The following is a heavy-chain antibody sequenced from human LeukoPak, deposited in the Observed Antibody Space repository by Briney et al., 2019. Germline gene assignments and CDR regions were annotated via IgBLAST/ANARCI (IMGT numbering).Heavy chain of an antibody. J-gene: IGHJ3*02. CDR3: AREQVHYYGSGSYGEDAFDI. D-gene: IGHD3-10*01. CDR2: ISSSSSYI. V-gene: IGHV3-21*01. CDR1: GLTFSSYS. Sequence: GGSLRLSCAASGLTFSSYSMNWVRQAPGKGLEWVSSISSSSSYIYYADSVKGRFTISRDNAKNSLYLQMNSLRAEDTAVYYCAREQVHYYGSGSYGEDAFDIWGQGTMVTVSS.